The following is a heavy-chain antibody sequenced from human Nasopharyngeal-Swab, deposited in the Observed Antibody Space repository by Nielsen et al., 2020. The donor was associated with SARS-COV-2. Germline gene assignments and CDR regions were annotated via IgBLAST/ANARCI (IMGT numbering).Heavy chain of an antibody. V-gene: IGHV2-5*02. Sequence: WIRRPPGKALEWLALIYWDDDKRYSPSLKSRLTITKDTSKNQVVLTVTNMDPVDTATYYCAHRRGYYYDSSGFPSDAFDIWGQGTMVTVSS. CDR2: IYWDDDK. D-gene: IGHD3-22*01. CDR3: AHRRGYYYDSSGFPSDAFDI. J-gene: IGHJ3*02.